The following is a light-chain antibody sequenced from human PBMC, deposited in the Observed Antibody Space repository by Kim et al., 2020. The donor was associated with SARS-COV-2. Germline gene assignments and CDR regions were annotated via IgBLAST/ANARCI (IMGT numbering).Light chain of an antibody. CDR1: QTISSY. V-gene: IGKV1-39*01. J-gene: IGKJ4*01. CDR2: AAS. CDR3: QQSYSIPLA. Sequence: DIQMTQSPSSLSASVGDRVTITCRASQTISSYLNWYQQKPGKAPKLLIYAASNLQSGVPSRFSGSESGTDFTLTISSLQPEDCATYYCQQSYSIPLAFGGGTKVDIK.